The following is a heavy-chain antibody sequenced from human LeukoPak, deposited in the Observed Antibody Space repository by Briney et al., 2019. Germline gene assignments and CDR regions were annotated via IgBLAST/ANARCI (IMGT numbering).Heavy chain of an antibody. V-gene: IGHV4-59*01. J-gene: IGHJ6*03. D-gene: IGHD4-11*01. Sequence: SETLSLTCTVSDDSITMYYWTWIRQPPGKGLEWIGYVDHTGSTRFNPSLHGRVSISRDTSKNFFSLRLRSVTAADTAVYFCARGRVSSSTWYSTYYYFFYMDFWGKGTTVTVSS. CDR3: ARGRVSSSTWYSTYYYFFYMDF. CDR1: DDSITMYY. CDR2: VDHTGST.